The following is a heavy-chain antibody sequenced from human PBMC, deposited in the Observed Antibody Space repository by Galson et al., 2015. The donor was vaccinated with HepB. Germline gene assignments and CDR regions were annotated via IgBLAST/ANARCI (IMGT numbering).Heavy chain of an antibody. Sequence: ETLSLTCAVSGGSISSSNWWSWVRQPPGKGLEWIGEIYHSGSTNYNPSLKSRVTISVDKSKNQFSLKLSSVTAADTAVYYCARVGRWLQTFDYWGQGTLVTVSS. CDR1: GGSISSSNW. CDR2: IYHSGST. V-gene: IGHV4-4*02. D-gene: IGHD5-24*01. CDR3: ARVGRWLQTFDY. J-gene: IGHJ4*02.